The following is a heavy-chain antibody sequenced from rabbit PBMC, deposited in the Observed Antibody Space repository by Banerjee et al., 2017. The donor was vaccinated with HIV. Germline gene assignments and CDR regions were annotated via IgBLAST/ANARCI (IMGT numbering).Heavy chain of an antibody. D-gene: IGHD8-1*01. V-gene: IGHV1S43*01. J-gene: IGHJ3*01. CDR3: ARRYATGSIYVSL. Sequence: GRFTITRSTSLNTVDLKMTSLTAADTATYFCARRYATGSIYVSLWGQGTLVTV.